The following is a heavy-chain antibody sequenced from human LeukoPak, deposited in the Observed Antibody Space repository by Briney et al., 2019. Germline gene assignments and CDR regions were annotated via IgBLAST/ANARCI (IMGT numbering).Heavy chain of an antibody. J-gene: IGHJ5*02. CDR1: GDSVSSSRAA. Sequence: SQTLSLTCAISGDSVSSSRAAWTWIRQTPSRGLEWLGRTYYRSKWYNDYAVSVKSRITINPDTSKNQFSLQLNSVTPEDTAVYYCTRAYYYDSGGSLNWFDPRGQGTLVTGPS. V-gene: IGHV6-1*01. CDR3: TRAYYYDSGGSLNWFDP. D-gene: IGHD3-22*01. CDR2: TYYRSKWYN.